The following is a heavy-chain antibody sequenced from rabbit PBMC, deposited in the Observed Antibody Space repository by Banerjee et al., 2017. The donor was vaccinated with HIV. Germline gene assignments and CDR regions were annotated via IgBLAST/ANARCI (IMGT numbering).Heavy chain of an antibody. CDR1: GIDFSSYG. CDR2: IYGGSSGST. CDR3: ARDVDSYAPFNL. Sequence: ELVESGGGLVQPGESLKLSCKASGIDFSSYGISWVRQAPGKGPEWIACIYGGSSGSTYYASWAKGRFTISKTSSTTVTLQLTSLTAADTATYFCARDVDSYAPFNLWGQGTLVTVS. J-gene: IGHJ4*01. V-gene: IGHV1S45*01. D-gene: IGHD6-1*01.